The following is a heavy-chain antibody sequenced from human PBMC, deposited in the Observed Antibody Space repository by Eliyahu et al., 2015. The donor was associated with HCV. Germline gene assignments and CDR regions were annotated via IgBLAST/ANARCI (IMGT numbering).Heavy chain of an antibody. V-gene: IGHV5-51*03. Sequence: EVQLVQSGAEVKKPGESLKISCKGSGYNFNTYWIGWVRQMPGKGLEWMGIIYPSDSDTRYSPSFQGQVTISADKSITTAYLQWSGLKASDTAIYYCARRGYTYGRFFDYWGQGTLVTVSS. CDR2: IYPSDSDT. J-gene: IGHJ4*02. CDR1: GYNFNTYW. D-gene: IGHD5-18*01. CDR3: ARRGYTYGRFFDY.